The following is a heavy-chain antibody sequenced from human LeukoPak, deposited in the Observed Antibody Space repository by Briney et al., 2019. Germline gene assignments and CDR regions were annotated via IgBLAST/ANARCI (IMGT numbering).Heavy chain of an antibody. D-gene: IGHD3-10*01. CDR1: RFTFNKYG. CDR2: VRYDGTEK. V-gene: IGHV3-30*02. J-gene: IGHJ5*02. Sequence: GGSLRLSCAASRFTFNKYGLHWVRQAPGKGLQWVAFVRYDGTEKYYADSVKGRFTISKDTSKNTLYLQMNSLTVEDTAVYYCAKDLVRDRWFGESWGQGTLVTVSS. CDR3: AKDLVRDRWFGES.